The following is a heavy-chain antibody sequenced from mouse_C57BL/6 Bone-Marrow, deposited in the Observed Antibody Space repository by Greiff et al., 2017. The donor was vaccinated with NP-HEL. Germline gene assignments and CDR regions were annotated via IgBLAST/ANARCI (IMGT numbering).Heavy chain of an antibody. V-gene: IGHV1-54*01. D-gene: IGHD2-1*01. Sequence: QVHLQQSGAELVRPGTSVKVSCKASVYAFTNYLIEWVKQRPGQGLEWIGVINPGSGGTNYNEKFKGKATLTADKSSSTAYMQLSSLTSEDSAVYFWASPLYYGLAYWGQGTLVTVSA. J-gene: IGHJ3*01. CDR2: INPGSGGT. CDR1: VYAFTNYL. CDR3: ASPLYYGLAY.